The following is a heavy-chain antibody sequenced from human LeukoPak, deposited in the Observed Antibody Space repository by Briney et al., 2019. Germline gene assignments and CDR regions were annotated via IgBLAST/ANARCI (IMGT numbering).Heavy chain of an antibody. V-gene: IGHV1-8*03. CDR2: MNPNSGNT. D-gene: IGHD5-12*01. CDR1: GYTFTMYD. CDR3: ARGLRGYDYYYYYYYYMDV. J-gene: IGHJ6*03. Sequence: ASVTLSFTASGYTFTMYDSNYVRQAPGPRLEWLGWMNPNSGNTGYSQKFQGRVTITRNTSISTTYMELSSLRSEDTAVYYCARGLRGYDYYYYYYYYMDVWGKGTTVTVSS.